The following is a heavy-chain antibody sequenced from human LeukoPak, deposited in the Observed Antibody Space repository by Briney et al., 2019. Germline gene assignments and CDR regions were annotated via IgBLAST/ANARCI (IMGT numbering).Heavy chain of an antibody. CDR1: GYTFTGYY. CDR3: ARVRRDYGGRWFDP. V-gene: IGHV1-2*02. CDR2: IDPNSGGT. J-gene: IGHJ5*02. D-gene: IGHD4-17*01. Sequence: ASVKVSCTASGYTFTGYYMHWVRQAPGQGLEWMGWIDPNSGGTNYARKFQGRVTMTRDTSIITAYMELSRLRSDDTAIYYCARVRRDYGGRWFDPWGQGTLVTVSS.